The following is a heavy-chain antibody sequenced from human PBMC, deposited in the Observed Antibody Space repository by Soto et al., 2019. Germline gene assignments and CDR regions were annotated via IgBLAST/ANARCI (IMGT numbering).Heavy chain of an antibody. V-gene: IGHV4-31*03. CDR1: GGYISSSGYY. J-gene: IGHJ5*02. D-gene: IGHD1-20*01. CDR2: IYYSGST. Sequence: QVQLQESGPGLVKPSQTLSLTCTVSGGYISSSGYYWRWIRQRPGKGLEWIGYIYYSGSTYYNPSLKIRVTISVDTSKNQFSLKLSSVTAADTAVYYCARVGGINWFDPWGQGTLVTVSS. CDR3: ARVGGINWFDP.